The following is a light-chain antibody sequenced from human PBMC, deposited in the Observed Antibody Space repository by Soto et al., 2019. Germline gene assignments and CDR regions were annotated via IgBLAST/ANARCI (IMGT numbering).Light chain of an antibody. V-gene: IGKV3-15*01. J-gene: IGKJ1*01. CDR2: GAS. Sequence: EIVLTQSPGSLSLSPGEGATLSCRASQSVSSSYLAWYQQKPGQAPRLLLYGASTRATGIPARFSGSGSGTEFTLTISSLQSEDFAEYHCQQYNNWPQTFGQGTKVDIK. CDR1: QSVSSSY. CDR3: QQYNNWPQT.